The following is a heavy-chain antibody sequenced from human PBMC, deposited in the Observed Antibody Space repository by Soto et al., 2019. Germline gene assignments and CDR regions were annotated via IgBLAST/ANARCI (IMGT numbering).Heavy chain of an antibody. CDR3: SGEATRNIDFWSGFYYFDY. CDR2: IIPILGIA. J-gene: IGHJ4*02. CDR1: GGTFSSYT. D-gene: IGHD3-3*01. Sequence: QVQLVQSGAEVKKPGSSVKVSCKASGGTFSSYTISWVRQAPGQGLEWMGRIIPILGIANYAQKVQGRVTISAEKTPGTAFLGLRSLRSWDPGVFFCSGEATRNIDFWSGFYYFDYWGQGTLVHVSS. V-gene: IGHV1-69*08.